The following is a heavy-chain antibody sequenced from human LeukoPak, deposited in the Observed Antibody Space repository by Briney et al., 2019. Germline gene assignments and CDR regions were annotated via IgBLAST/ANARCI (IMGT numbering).Heavy chain of an antibody. Sequence: SGGSLRLSCAASGFNFSDFYMSWIRQAPGKGLEWLSSISLSGSTITYAASVKGRVTVSRDNAKNSVVLHILSLRADDTAVYYCAREASCSSTTCYFGYWGQGTLVTVSS. CDR3: AREASCSSTTCYFGY. CDR2: ISLSGSTI. V-gene: IGHV3-11*01. J-gene: IGHJ4*02. D-gene: IGHD2-2*01. CDR1: GFNFSDFY.